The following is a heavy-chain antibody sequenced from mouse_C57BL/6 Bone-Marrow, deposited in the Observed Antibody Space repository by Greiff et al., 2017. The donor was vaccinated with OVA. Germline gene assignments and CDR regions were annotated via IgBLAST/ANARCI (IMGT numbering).Heavy chain of an antibody. D-gene: IGHD1-1*01. V-gene: IGHV1-61*01. Sequence: VQLQQPGAELVRPGSSVKLSCKASGYTFTSYWMDWVKQRPGQGLEWIGNIYPSDSETHYNQKFKDKATLTVDKSSSTAYMQLSSLTSEDSAVYYCARTSYYYGSSYWYFDVWGTGTTVTVSS. CDR2: IYPSDSET. J-gene: IGHJ1*03. CDR3: ARTSYYYGSSYWYFDV. CDR1: GYTFTSYW.